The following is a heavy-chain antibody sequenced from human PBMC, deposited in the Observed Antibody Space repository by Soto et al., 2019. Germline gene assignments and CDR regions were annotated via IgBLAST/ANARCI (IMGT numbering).Heavy chain of an antibody. V-gene: IGHV4-39*01. J-gene: IGHJ4*02. CDR2: IYYSGST. Sequence: SETLSLTCTVSGGSISSSSYYWGWIRQPPGKGLEWIGSIYYSGSTYYNPSLKSRVTISVDTSKNQFSLKLSSVTAADTAVYYCARQGIVGATAPFDYWGQGTLVTVSS. D-gene: IGHD1-26*01. CDR3: ARQGIVGATAPFDY. CDR1: GGSISSSSYY.